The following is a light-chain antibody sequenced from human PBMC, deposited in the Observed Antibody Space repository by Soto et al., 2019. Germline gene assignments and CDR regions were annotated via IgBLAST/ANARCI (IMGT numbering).Light chain of an antibody. CDR3: QQYGNSVYT. J-gene: IGKJ2*01. Sequence: EIVLTQSPGTLSLSPGERATLSCRASETVSSTYLAWYQQKPGQAPRLLMYGASSRATGIPDRFSGSGSGTDFTLTISRLEPEDFAVYYCQQYGNSVYTFGQGTKLEIK. V-gene: IGKV3-20*01. CDR1: ETVSSTY. CDR2: GAS.